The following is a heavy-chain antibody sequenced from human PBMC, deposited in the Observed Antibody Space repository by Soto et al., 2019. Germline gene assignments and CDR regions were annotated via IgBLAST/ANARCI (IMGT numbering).Heavy chain of an antibody. CDR2: IYYSGST. V-gene: IGHV4-39*01. J-gene: IGHJ4*02. Sequence: SETLSLTCTVSGGSISSSSYYWGWIRQPPGKGLEWIGSIYYSGSTYYNPSLKSRVTISVDTSKNQFSLKLSSVTAADTAVYYCARHWSSGYYFDYWGQGTLVTVSS. CDR1: GGSISSSSYY. CDR3: ARHWSSGYYFDY. D-gene: IGHD3-22*01.